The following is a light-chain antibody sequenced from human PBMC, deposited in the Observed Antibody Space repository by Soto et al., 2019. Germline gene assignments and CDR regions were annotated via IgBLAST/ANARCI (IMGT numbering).Light chain of an antibody. CDR1: QGISSW. V-gene: IGKV1-12*01. J-gene: IGKJ1*01. CDR3: QQANSFPWT. CDR2: AAS. Sequence: DIQMTQSPSSVSASVGDRVTITCRSSQGISSWLAWYQQKPGKDPNLLIYAASSFQSGVPSRVSGSGSGTDFTLNISGLQPADFATYYCQQANSFPWTFGQGTQVEIK.